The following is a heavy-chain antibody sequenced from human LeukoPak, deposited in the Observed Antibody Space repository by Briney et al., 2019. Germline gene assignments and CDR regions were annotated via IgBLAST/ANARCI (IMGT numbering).Heavy chain of an antibody. CDR3: AKGGGYYHPFFDY. D-gene: IGHD3-22*01. Sequence: PGGSLRLSCAASAFTFSDYWMSWVRQAPGKGLEWVSAISGSGGSTYYADSVKGRFTISRDNSKNTLYLQMNSLRAEDTAVYYCAKGGGYYHPFFDYWGQGTLVTVSS. J-gene: IGHJ4*02. CDR1: AFTFSDYW. CDR2: ISGSGGST. V-gene: IGHV3-23*01.